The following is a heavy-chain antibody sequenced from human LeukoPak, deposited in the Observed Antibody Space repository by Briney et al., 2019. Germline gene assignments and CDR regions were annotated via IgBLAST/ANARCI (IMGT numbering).Heavy chain of an antibody. D-gene: IGHD3-10*01. V-gene: IGHV1-18*01. CDR3: ARGAVRLLLFGDSGRKSKTYFDY. J-gene: IGHJ4*02. CDR2: ISAYTGKT. Sequence: ASVKVSCKASGNTFTNYGITWMRQAPGQGLEWMGWISAYTGKTNYAQTLQGRVTMTTDTSTSTAYMELRSLRSDDTAVYYCARGAVRLLLFGDSGRKSKTYFDYWGQGTLVTVSS. CDR1: GNTFTNYG.